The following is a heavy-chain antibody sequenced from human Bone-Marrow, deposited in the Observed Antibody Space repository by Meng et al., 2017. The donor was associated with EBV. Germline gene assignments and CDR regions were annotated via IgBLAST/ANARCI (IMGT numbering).Heavy chain of an antibody. Sequence: QVQLVASGAEVKKPGSSVKVSCKTSGGTFSSDAISWVRQAPGQGLVWLGGLIPMSGAPYYAQNFQGRVTITADESTSTHYMELSNLRSEDTAMYYCASESGRGFTPDYWGQGTLVTVSS. CDR2: LIPMSGAP. CDR3: ASESGRGFTPDY. CDR1: GGTFSSDA. D-gene: IGHD3-10*01. V-gene: IGHV1-69*01. J-gene: IGHJ4*02.